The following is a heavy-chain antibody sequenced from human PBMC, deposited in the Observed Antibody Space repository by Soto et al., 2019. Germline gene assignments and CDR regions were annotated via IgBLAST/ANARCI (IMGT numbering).Heavy chain of an antibody. CDR3: AKGADFWRGFRWVDP. Sequence: QVQLVQSGGEVRQPGASVKVSCKASGYTFSSYGISWVRQAPGQGLEWMGWISAYNGNTKYAQNLQGRVTMTTDTFTATGYMGLERLRYDHTAVFFCAKGADFWRGFRWVDPWGQGTLVTVSS. CDR1: GYTFSSYG. V-gene: IGHV1-18*01. CDR2: ISAYNGNT. D-gene: IGHD3-3*01. J-gene: IGHJ5*02.